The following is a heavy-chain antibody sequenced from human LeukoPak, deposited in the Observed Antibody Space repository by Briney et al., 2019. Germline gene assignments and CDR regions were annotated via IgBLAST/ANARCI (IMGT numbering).Heavy chain of an antibody. CDR2: ISYDGSNK. Sequence: GGSLRLSCAASGFIFSSYTMSWVRQAPGKGLEWVAVISYDGSNKYYADSVKGRFTISRDNSKNTLYLQMNSLRAEDTAVYYCAREYYDILTALGPWGQGNLVTVSS. CDR3: AREYYDILTALGP. V-gene: IGHV3-30-3*01. D-gene: IGHD3-9*01. CDR1: GFIFSSYT. J-gene: IGHJ5*02.